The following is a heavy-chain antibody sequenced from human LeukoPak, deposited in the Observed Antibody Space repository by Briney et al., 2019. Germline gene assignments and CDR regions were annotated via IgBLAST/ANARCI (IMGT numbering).Heavy chain of an antibody. CDR2: INPNSGDT. CDR1: GYTFTSYG. V-gene: IGHV1-2*02. D-gene: IGHD2-2*01. Sequence: AAVKVSCKASGYTFTSYGISWVRQALGQGLEWMGWINPNSGDTKYAQKFQGRVTMTRDTSISTAYMELSRLRSDDTAVYYCASGRTYCSSTSCYPSEVDYWGQGTLVTVSS. CDR3: ASGRTYCSSTSCYPSEVDY. J-gene: IGHJ4*02.